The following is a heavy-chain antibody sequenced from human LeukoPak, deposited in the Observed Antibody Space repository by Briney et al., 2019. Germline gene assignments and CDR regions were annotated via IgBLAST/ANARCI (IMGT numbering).Heavy chain of an antibody. V-gene: IGHV3-23*01. J-gene: IGHJ4*02. CDR2: ISGGGDGT. D-gene: IGHD3-10*01. CDR1: GFTFTTYA. CDR3: AKDQYGSGTYFDY. Sequence: QTGGSLRLSCAASGFTFTTYAMTWVRQAPGKGLEWVSTISGGGDGTHYADSVKGRFTISRDNSKNTLYLQMNNLRAEDTAIYYCAKDQYGSGTYFDYWGQGTLVTAPS.